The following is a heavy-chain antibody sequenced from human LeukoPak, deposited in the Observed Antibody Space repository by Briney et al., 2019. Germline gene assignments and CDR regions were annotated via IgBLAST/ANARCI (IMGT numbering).Heavy chain of an antibody. CDR3: AKEFIQVSDY. D-gene: IGHD5/OR15-5a*01. CDR2: ISGDGART. CDR1: GFTFSSYA. J-gene: IGHJ4*02. Sequence: PGGSLRLSCAASGFTFSSYAMSWVRQAPGKGLEWVSAISGDGARTYYADSVKGRFTISRDNSKNTLYLQMNSLRAEDTAVYYCAKEFIQVSDYWGQGTLVTVSS. V-gene: IGHV3-23*01.